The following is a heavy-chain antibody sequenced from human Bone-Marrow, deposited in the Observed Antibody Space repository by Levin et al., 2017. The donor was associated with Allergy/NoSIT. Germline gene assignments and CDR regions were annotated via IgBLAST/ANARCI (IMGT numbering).Heavy chain of an antibody. D-gene: IGHD1-26*01. J-gene: IGHJ4*02. CDR1: GFTFSSYS. CDR3: ARDMYSAWTMISFDY. Sequence: AASVKVSCAASGFTFSSYSMNWVRQAPGKGLEWVSYISSTSSTIYYADSVKGRFAISRDNAKSSLYLQMNSLRAEDTAVYYCARDMYSAWTMISFDYWGQGTLVTVSS. V-gene: IGHV3-48*04. CDR2: ISSTSSTI.